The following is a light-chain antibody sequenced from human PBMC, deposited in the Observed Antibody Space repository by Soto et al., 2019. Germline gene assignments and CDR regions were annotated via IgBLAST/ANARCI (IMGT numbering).Light chain of an antibody. CDR3: QQYNHYRT. J-gene: IGKJ1*01. Sequence: DIQMTHSPSTLSSSIVNTFTITCRDSQSISDYLAWYQQKPGKAPQLLIYEASSLVSGVPSRFSGNGSGTDFTLTISSLQPDDFATYYCQQYNHYRTFGQGTKVDIK. CDR1: QSISDY. CDR2: EAS. V-gene: IGKV1-5*03.